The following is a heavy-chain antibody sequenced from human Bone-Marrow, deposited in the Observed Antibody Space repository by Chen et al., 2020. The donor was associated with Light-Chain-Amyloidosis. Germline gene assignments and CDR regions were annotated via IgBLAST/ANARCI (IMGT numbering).Heavy chain of an antibody. V-gene: IGHV3-21*01. CDR1: GFTFSDSS. CDR2: ISGDSNDI. J-gene: IGHJ6*02. D-gene: IGHD1-1*01. Sequence: EVQLVESGGGLVKPGGSLRLSCAASGFTFSDSSMNWVRQAPGKGLEWVASISGDSNDIYYADSVKGRLTISRDNAKNSVYLQMNSLRTEDTAVYYCAREPTTDPLDYYGMDVWGQGSTVTVSS. CDR3: AREPTTDPLDYYGMDV.